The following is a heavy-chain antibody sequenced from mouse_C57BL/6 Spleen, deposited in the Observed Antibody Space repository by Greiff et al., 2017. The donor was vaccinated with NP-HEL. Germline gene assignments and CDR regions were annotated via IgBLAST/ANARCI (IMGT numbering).Heavy chain of an antibody. D-gene: IGHD2-1*01. CDR3: AREGGNYGYFDV. J-gene: IGHJ1*03. CDR2: IDPSDSYT. Sequence: QVQLQQPGAELVRPGTSVKLSCKASGYTFTSYWMHWVKQRPGQGLEWIGVIDPSDSYTNYNQKFKGKATLTVDTSSSTAYMQLSSLTSEDSAVYYCAREGGNYGYFDVWGTGTTVTVSS. V-gene: IGHV1-59*01. CDR1: GYTFTSYW.